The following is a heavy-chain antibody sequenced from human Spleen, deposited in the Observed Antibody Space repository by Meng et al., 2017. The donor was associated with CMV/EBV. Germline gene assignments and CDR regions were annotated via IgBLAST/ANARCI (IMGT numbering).Heavy chain of an antibody. CDR2: ISRSGSTI. CDR3: AREGGSSNFDY. V-gene: IGHV3-48*04. CDR1: GFTFSSYA. J-gene: IGHJ4*02. D-gene: IGHD6-13*01. Sequence: GESLKISCAASGFTFSSYAMHWVRQAPGKGLEWVSYISRSGSTIYYADSVKGRFTISRDNAKNSLYLQMNSLRVEDTALYYCAREGGSSNFDYWGQGTLVTVLL.